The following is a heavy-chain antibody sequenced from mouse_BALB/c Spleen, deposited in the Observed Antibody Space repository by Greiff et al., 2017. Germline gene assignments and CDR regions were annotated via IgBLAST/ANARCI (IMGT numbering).Heavy chain of an antibody. CDR2: IDPANGNT. V-gene: IGHV14-3*02. CDR3: ARSPAYYGNPYYYAMDY. CDR1: GFNIKDTY. Sequence: EVQLQQSGAELVKPGASVKLSCTASGFNIKDTYMHWVKQRPEQGLEWIGRIDPANGNTKYDPKFQGKATITADTSSNTAYLQLSSLTSEDTAVYYCARSPAYYGNPYYYAMDYWGQGTSVTVSS. J-gene: IGHJ4*01. D-gene: IGHD2-10*01.